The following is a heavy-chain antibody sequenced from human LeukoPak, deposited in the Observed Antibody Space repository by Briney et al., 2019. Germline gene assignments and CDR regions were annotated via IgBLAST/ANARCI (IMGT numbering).Heavy chain of an antibody. D-gene: IGHD6-13*01. J-gene: IGHJ4*02. CDR3: AKRFVAAAGTRGYYFDY. CDR1: GFTFSSYA. V-gene: IGHV3-23*01. CDR2: ICGSGGST. Sequence: GGSLRLSCAASGFTFSSYALSWGRQAPGEGVEWVSAICGSGGSTYYADSVKGRFTISRDNSKNTLYLQMNSLRAEDTAVYYCAKRFVAAAGTRGYYFDYWGQGTLVTVSS.